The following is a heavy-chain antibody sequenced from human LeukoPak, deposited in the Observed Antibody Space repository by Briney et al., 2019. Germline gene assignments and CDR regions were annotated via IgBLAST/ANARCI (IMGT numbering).Heavy chain of an antibody. J-gene: IGHJ4*02. Sequence: GESLKISCRVFGNTLTGYWIGGGRQFPGKGLGWRWIIYPGDSDTRYSPSFQGQVTISADKSISTAYLQWSSLKASDTAMYYCARSRGYSGYDSRSFGYWGQGTLVTVSS. V-gene: IGHV5-51*01. CDR3: ARSRGYSGYDSRSFGY. D-gene: IGHD5-12*01. CDR1: GNTLTGYW. CDR2: IYPGDSDT.